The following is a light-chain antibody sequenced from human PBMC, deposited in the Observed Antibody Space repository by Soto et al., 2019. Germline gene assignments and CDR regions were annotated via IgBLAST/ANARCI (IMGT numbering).Light chain of an antibody. CDR1: QSVSSN. CDR2: GPS. J-gene: IGKJ2*01. V-gene: IGKV3-15*01. CDR3: QQYNKWPFT. Sequence: EIVMTQSPATLSVSPGESATLSCRASQSVSSNLAWYQQKPGRAPRLLIYGPSTRATGIPARFGGSGSGTDFTLTIRSLQSEDFAVYYCQQYNKWPFTFGQGTKLEIK.